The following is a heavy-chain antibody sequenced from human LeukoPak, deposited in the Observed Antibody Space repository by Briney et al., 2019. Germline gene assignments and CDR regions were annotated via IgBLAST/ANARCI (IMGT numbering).Heavy chain of an antibody. CDR1: GFTFSTYA. J-gene: IGHJ4*02. Sequence: GGSLRLSCAASGFTFSTYAMHWVRQAPGKGLEWVAFISYDGSNKNYADSVKGRFTISRDNSKNTLYLQMNSLRAEDTAVYYCASDPITAAADYWGQGTLVTVSS. V-gene: IGHV3-30-3*01. D-gene: IGHD6-13*01. CDR3: ASDPITAAADY. CDR2: ISYDGSNK.